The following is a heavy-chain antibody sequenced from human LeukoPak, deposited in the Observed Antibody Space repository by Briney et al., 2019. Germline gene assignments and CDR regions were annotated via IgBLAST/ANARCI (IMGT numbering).Heavy chain of an antibody. J-gene: IGHJ4*02. V-gene: IGHV4-38-2*02. CDR3: ARDGGIVGAANPYFDY. CDR2: MYHSGST. Sequence: SETLSLTCTDSGYSISSGDYWRWIRQPPGKGLEWLPSMYHSGSTYYNPSLKSRVTISVDTSKNHFSLKLSSVTASDTVLYHCARDGGIVGAANPYFDYWGQGTLVTVSS. D-gene: IGHD1-26*01. CDR1: GYSISSGDY.